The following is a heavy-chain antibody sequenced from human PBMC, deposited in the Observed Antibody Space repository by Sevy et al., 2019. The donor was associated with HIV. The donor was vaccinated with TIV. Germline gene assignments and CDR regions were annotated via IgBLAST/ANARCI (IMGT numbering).Heavy chain of an antibody. D-gene: IGHD3-10*01. CDR2: ISYDGSTK. CDR1: GFTFSRYA. J-gene: IGHJ6*02. CDR3: ARVTGSSWGLHYYGMDV. Sequence: GGSLRLSCAASGFTFSRYAMHWVRQAPGKGLEWLAVISYDGSTKYYTDSVKGRFTISRDNSKNTLYLQMNSLKVEDTAVYYCARVTGSSWGLHYYGMDVWGQGTTVTVSS. V-gene: IGHV3-30-3*01.